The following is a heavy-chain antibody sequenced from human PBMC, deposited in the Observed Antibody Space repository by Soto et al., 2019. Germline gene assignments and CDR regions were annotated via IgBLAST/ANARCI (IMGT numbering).Heavy chain of an antibody. D-gene: IGHD2-2*01. CDR1: GYTFTGYF. CDR2: INPNSGVT. CDR3: ATGGRTILAPLP. J-gene: IGHJ5*02. V-gene: IGHV1-2*02. Sequence: VSCKASGYTFTGYFIHWVGQAPGEGLEWVGYINPNSGVTKYAPRFLGRVTITRDTSIRTAYMVLNNLRSDDTAVYFWATGGRTILAPLPWGPGTLVTVSS.